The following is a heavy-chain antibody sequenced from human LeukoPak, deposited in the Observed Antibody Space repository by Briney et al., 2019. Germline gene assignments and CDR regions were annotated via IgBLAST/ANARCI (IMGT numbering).Heavy chain of an antibody. Sequence: PGGSLRLSCAASGFTFSSGTMNWVRQTPGKALEWVSSLSGSGRLIWYAGSAKGRFTISRDNAANSLFLQMNSLRVEDTAVYYCARDQFAFGLFDYWGQGTLVTVSS. V-gene: IGHV3-21*06. CDR1: GFTFSSGT. J-gene: IGHJ4*02. CDR3: ARDQFAFGLFDY. D-gene: IGHD3/OR15-3a*01. CDR2: LSGSGRLI.